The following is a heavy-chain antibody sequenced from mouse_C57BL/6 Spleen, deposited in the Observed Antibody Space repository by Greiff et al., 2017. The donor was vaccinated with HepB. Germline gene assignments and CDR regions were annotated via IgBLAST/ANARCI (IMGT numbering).Heavy chain of an antibody. Sequence: EVQLQQSGPELVKPGASVKISCKASGYTFTDYYMNWVKQSHGKSLEWIGDINPNNGGTSYNQKFKGKATLTVDKSSSTAYMELRSLTSEDSAVYYCARRRGKIYDGTFYAMDDWGQGTSVTVSS. V-gene: IGHV1-26*01. J-gene: IGHJ4*01. CDR2: INPNNGGT. CDR3: ARRRGKIYDGTFYAMDD. D-gene: IGHD2-3*01. CDR1: GYTFTDYY.